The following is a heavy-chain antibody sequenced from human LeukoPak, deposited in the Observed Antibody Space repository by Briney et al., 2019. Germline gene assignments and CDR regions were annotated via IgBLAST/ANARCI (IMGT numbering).Heavy chain of an antibody. CDR2: IYYSGST. J-gene: IGHJ4*02. Sequence: SETLSLTCTVSGGSISSGGYYWSWIRQHPGKGLEWIGYIYYSGSTYYNPSLKSRVTISVDTSKNQFSLKLSSVTAADTAVYYCARESAAIPGRPYIVATIDWGQGTLVTVSS. V-gene: IGHV4-31*03. CDR1: GGSISSGGYY. CDR3: ARESAAIPGRPYIVATID. D-gene: IGHD5-12*01.